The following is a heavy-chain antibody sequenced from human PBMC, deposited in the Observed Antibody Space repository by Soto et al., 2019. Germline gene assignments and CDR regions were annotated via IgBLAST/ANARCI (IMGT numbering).Heavy chain of an antibody. Sequence: SETLSLTCTVSGGSISSSSYYWGWIRQPPGKGLEWIGDIFHSGSTNYNPSLQSRVTISVDTSKTQFSLKLSSVTAADTAVYYCARGFRIAARPGGYYYYMDVWGKGTTVTVSS. J-gene: IGHJ6*03. V-gene: IGHV4-39*07. D-gene: IGHD6-6*01. CDR3: ARGFRIAARPGGYYYYMDV. CDR1: GGSISSSSYY. CDR2: IFHSGST.